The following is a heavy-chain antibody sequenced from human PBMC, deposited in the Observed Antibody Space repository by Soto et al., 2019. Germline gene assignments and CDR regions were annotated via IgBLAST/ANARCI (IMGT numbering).Heavy chain of an antibody. Sequence: QVQLVESGGGVVQPGRSLRLSCVASGFRFRTYGMHWVRQAPGKGLEWVAVISYDGKNQYYAESVKGRFTISRDNSKNTLYLQMSSLRAEDTAVYYCVKTLPGSLSDPHQLLERFDFWGQGTLVTVSS. CDR1: GFRFRTYG. D-gene: IGHD2-2*01. CDR3: VKTLPGSLSDPHQLLERFDF. CDR2: ISYDGKNQ. V-gene: IGHV3-30*18. J-gene: IGHJ4*02.